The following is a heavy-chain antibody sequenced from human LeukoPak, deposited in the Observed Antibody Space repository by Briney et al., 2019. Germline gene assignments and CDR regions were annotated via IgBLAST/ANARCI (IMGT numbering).Heavy chain of an antibody. Sequence: SETLSLTCTASGGSISTYYWSWIRQPPGKALEWIGYIYYGGSTNYNPSLESRVTMSVDTSNNQFSLKLTSVTAADTAVYYCARCGSLTYWYFDLWGRGALVTASS. D-gene: IGHD1-26*01. CDR1: GGSISTYY. J-gene: IGHJ2*01. CDR3: ARCGSLTYWYFDL. CDR2: IYYGGST. V-gene: IGHV4-59*08.